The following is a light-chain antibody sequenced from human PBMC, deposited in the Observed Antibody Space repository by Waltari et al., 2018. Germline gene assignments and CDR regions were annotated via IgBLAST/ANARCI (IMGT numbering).Light chain of an antibody. Sequence: DIVMTQSPDPLAVSLGERATINCKSSQSVLYSSNNKNYLAWYQQKPGQPPKLLIYWASTRESGVPDRFSGSGSGTDFTLTISSLQAEDVAVYYCQQYYSTPWTFGQGTKVGIK. CDR3: QQYYSTPWT. CDR2: WAS. V-gene: IGKV4-1*01. J-gene: IGKJ1*01. CDR1: QSVLYSSNNKNY.